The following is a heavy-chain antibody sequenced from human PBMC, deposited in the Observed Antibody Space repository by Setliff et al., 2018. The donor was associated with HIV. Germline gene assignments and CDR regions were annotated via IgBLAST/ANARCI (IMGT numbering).Heavy chain of an antibody. D-gene: IGHD6-13*01. Sequence: ASVKVSCKASGYTFTSYYMHWVRQAPGQGLEWMGIINPSGGSKYYAQKFQGRVTMTRATSTTTVYMELTSLRSEDTAVYYCARDIAAAGNAFDMWGQGTMVTVSS. V-gene: IGHV1-46*01. CDR2: INPSGGSK. CDR3: ARDIAAAGNAFDM. J-gene: IGHJ3*02. CDR1: GYTFTSYY.